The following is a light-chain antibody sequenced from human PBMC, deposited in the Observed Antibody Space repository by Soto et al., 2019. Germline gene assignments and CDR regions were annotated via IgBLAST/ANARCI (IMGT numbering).Light chain of an antibody. V-gene: IGKV1-27*01. CDR2: AAS. CDR3: QKYNSAPMT. Sequence: DIQMTQSPSSLSASVGDRVTITCRASQGISDYLAWYQQRPGKVPKLLIYAASTLQSGVPSRFSGSGSGTDFTLTITSLQPEDVATYYCQKYNSAPMTFGQGTKVEIK. J-gene: IGKJ1*01. CDR1: QGISDY.